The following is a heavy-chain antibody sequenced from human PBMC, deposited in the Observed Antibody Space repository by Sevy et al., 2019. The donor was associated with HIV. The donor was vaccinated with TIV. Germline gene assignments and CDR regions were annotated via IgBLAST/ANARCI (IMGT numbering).Heavy chain of an antibody. CDR2: IRNKANSDTT. CDR3: ARVPTYGSVTYFLDY. D-gene: IGHD3-10*01. CDR1: GFTFSDHY. J-gene: IGHJ4*02. Sequence: GESLKISCAASGFTFSDHYMDWVRQAPGKGLEWVGRIRNKANSDTTEYAASVKGRFTISRDDSKNSLYLQMNSLKTEDTAVYYCARVPTYGSVTYFLDYWGQGSLVTVS. V-gene: IGHV3-72*01.